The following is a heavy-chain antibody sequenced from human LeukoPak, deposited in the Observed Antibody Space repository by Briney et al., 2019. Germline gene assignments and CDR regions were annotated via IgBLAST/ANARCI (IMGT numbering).Heavy chain of an antibody. CDR1: GVSISSSSYY. D-gene: IGHD6-13*01. Sequence: KTSETLSLTCTVSGVSISSSSYYWGWIRQPPGKGLEWIGSIYYRGSTYYNPSFKSRVTISVDTSKNQCSLKLSSVTAADTAVYYCARGDRSSSWLLDYWGQGTLVTVSS. V-gene: IGHV4-39*07. J-gene: IGHJ4*02. CDR2: IYYRGST. CDR3: ARGDRSSSWLLDY.